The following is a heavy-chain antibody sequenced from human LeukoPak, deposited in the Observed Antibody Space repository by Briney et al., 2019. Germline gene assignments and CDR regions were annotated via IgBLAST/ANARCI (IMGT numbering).Heavy chain of an antibody. CDR2: IIGSSDSA. CDR1: GFTFSSYS. Sequence: TGGSLRLSCAASGFTFSSYSMNWVRQAPGKGLEWVSTIIGSSDSAYYADSVKGRFTISRDTSKNTMYLQMNSLRAEDTAVYYCARAPPNDYDSTGYYSSFDYWGQGTLVTVSS. V-gene: IGHV3-23*01. CDR3: ARAPPNDYDSTGYYSSFDY. J-gene: IGHJ4*02. D-gene: IGHD3-22*01.